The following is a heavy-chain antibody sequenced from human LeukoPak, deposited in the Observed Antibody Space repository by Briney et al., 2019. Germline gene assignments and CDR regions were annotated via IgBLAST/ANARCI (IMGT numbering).Heavy chain of an antibody. V-gene: IGHV3-23*01. CDR1: GFTFSSYA. D-gene: IGHD3-22*01. Sequence: GGSLRLSCAASGFTFSSYAMSWVRQAPGKGLEWVSAISGSGGSTYYADSVKGRFTISRDNSKNTLYLQTNSLRAEDTAVYYCAKRGDYYDSSGYPYYFDYWGQGTLVTVSS. CDR3: AKRGDYYDSSGYPYYFDY. J-gene: IGHJ4*02. CDR2: ISGSGGST.